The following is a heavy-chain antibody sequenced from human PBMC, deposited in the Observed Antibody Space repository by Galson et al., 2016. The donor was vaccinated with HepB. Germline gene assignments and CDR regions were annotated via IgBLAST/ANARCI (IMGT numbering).Heavy chain of an antibody. CDR3: ARDVSYYALDV. CDR1: GFTFSSHG. CDR2: IFYDGSRQ. V-gene: IGHV3-33*01. Sequence: SLRLSCAASGFTFSSHGMNWVRQAPGKGLEWVAGIFYDGSRQFYGDTVKGRFTISRDDPKSTVYLQMNSLRGEDTAVYYCARDVSYYALDVWGKGTTVSVSS. J-gene: IGHJ6*04.